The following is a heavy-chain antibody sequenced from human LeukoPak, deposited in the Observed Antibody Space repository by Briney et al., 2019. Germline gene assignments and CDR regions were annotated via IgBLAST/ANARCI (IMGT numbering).Heavy chain of an antibody. CDR1: GFTFSSYW. CDR2: IKQDGSEK. Sequence: PGGSLRLSCAASGFTFSSYWMSWVRQAPGKGLEWVANIKQDGSEKYYVDSVKGRFTISRDNAKNSLYLQMNSLRAEDTAVYYCARIGGSRYSGCDYFDYWGQGTLVTVSS. D-gene: IGHD2-15*01. V-gene: IGHV3-7*03. J-gene: IGHJ4*02. CDR3: ARIGGSRYSGCDYFDY.